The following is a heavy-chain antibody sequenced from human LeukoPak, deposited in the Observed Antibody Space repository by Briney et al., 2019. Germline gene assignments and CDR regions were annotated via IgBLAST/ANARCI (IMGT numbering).Heavy chain of an antibody. CDR2: IYYSGST. Sequence: SETLSLTCAVSGGSISSSYYWSWIRQPPGKGLEWIGYIYYSGSTNYNPSLKSRVTISEDTSKNQFSLKLSSVTAADTAVYYCARDNMNWGYWYFDLWGRGTLVTVSS. V-gene: IGHV4-61*01. CDR1: GGSISSSYY. CDR3: ARDNMNWGYWYFDL. J-gene: IGHJ2*01. D-gene: IGHD7-27*01.